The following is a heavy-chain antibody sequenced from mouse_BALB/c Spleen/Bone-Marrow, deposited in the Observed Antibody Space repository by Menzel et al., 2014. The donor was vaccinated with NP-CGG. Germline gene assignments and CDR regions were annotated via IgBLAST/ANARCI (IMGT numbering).Heavy chain of an antibody. CDR3: ARDGWLLRGYYAMDY. CDR1: GYSITSGYY. D-gene: IGHD2-3*01. Sequence: VQLKESGPGPVKPSQSLSLTCSVTGYSITSGYYWNWIRQFPGNKLEWMGYISYDGSNNYNPSLKNRISITRDTSKNQFFLKLNSVTTEDTATYYCARDGWLLRGYYAMDYWGQGTSVTVSS. CDR2: ISYDGSN. J-gene: IGHJ4*01. V-gene: IGHV3-6*02.